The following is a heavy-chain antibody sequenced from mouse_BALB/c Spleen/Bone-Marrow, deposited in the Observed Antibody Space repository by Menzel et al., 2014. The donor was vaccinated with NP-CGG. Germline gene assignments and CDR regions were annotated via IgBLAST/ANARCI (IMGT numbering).Heavy chain of an antibody. CDR3: ARSGRYDGFAY. CDR1: GYTFTSYV. CDR2: INPYNDGT. J-gene: IGHJ3*01. Sequence: EVQLVESGPELVKPGASVKMSCKASGYTFTSYVMHWVKQKPGQGLEWIGYINPYNDGTKYNEKFKGKATLTSDKSSSTAYMELSSLTSEVSAVYYCARSGRYDGFAYWGQGTLVTVSA. D-gene: IGHD2-14*01. V-gene: IGHV1-14*01.